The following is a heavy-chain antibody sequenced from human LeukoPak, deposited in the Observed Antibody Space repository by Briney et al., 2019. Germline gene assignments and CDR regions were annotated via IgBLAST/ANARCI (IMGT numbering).Heavy chain of an antibody. CDR3: ASPKAGYSSSWYLNYYMDV. Sequence: ASVKVSCKASGGTFSSYAISWVRQAPGQGLEWMGGIIPIFGTANYAQKFQGRVTITTDESTSTAYMELSSLRSEDTAVYYCASPKAGYSSSWYLNYYMDVWGKGTTVTVSS. D-gene: IGHD6-13*01. CDR1: GGTFSSYA. V-gene: IGHV1-69*05. CDR2: IIPIFGTA. J-gene: IGHJ6*03.